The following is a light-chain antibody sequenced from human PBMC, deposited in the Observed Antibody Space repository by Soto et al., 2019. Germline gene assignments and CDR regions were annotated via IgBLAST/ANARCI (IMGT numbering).Light chain of an antibody. V-gene: IGLV1-44*01. CDR1: RSNIGRKI. CDR2: SNI. CDR3: ASWDDSLKRPV. J-gene: IGLJ3*02. Sequence: QSVLSQAPSASGTPGQTVTISCSGSRSNIGRKIVNWYQQVPGTAPKLLIYSNIQRPSEVPDRFSASKSGTSASLSISGLQSDDEATYYCASWDDSLKRPVFGGGTKVTVL.